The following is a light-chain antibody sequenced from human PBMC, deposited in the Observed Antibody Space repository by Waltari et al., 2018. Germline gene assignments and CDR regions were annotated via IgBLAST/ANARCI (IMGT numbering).Light chain of an antibody. J-gene: IGLJ2*01. V-gene: IGLV2-23*02. Sequence: QSALTQPASVSGSPGQPIPTPSTGTSSDVGNYKSAYWYQQHPGKAPKLMIYPVSKRPSGVSDRFSGSKSGDMASLTISGLQPEDEAEYFCSSYAGSSKGVFGGGTKVTVL. CDR1: SSDVGNYKS. CDR3: SSYAGSSKGV. CDR2: PVS.